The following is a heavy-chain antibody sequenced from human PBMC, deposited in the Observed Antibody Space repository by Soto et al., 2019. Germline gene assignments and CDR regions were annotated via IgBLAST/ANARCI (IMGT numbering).Heavy chain of an antibody. J-gene: IGHJ3*02. CDR3: ARYCSSTSCYGPDAFEI. V-gene: IGHV1-18*01. Sequence: ASVKVSCKASGYTFTSYGISWVRQAPGQGLEWMGWISAYNGNTNYAQKLQGRVTMTTDTSTSTAYMELRSLRSDDTAVYYCARYCSSTSCYGPDAFEIWGEGTMVTVSS. CDR1: GYTFTSYG. D-gene: IGHD2-2*01. CDR2: ISAYNGNT.